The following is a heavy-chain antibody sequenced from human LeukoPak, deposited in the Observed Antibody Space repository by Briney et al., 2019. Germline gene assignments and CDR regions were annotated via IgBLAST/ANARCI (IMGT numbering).Heavy chain of an antibody. Sequence: GDSLKISCQTFGYSFTNYWIGWVRQMPGEGLEWMGIINPGDSDTRYSPSFQGQVTISADKSTRTAFLQWSSLKASDTAMYYCARRGARGFTYGWGIDYWGQGSLVTASS. J-gene: IGHJ4*02. CDR3: ARRGARGFTYGWGIDY. CDR1: GYSFTNYW. CDR2: INPGDSDT. D-gene: IGHD5-18*01. V-gene: IGHV5-51*01.